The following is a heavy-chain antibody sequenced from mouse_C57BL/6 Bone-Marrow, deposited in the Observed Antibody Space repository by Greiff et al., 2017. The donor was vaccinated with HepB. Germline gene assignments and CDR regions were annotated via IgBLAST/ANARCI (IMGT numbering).Heavy chain of an antibody. D-gene: IGHD1-1*01. V-gene: IGHV1-55*01. CDR2: IYPGSGST. CDR3: ARRDYGSTLFAY. Sequence: QVQLQQSGAELVKPGASVKMSCKASGYTFTSYWITWVKQRPGQGLEWIGDIYPGSGSTNYNEKFKSKATLTVDTSSSTAYMQLSSLTSEDSAVYYCARRDYGSTLFAYWGQGTLVTVSA. J-gene: IGHJ3*01. CDR1: GYTFTSYW.